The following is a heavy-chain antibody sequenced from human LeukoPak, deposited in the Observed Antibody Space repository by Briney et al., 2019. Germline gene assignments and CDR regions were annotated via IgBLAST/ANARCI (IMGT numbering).Heavy chain of an antibody. Sequence: SETLSLTCTVSGGSISSYYWSWIRQPPGKGLEWIGYIYYSGSTNYNPSLKSRVTISVDTSKNQFSLKLSSVTAADTAMYYCARLSPYYYDSSGYLDAFDIWGQGTMVTVSS. CDR2: IYYSGST. V-gene: IGHV4-59*01. CDR1: GGSISSYY. CDR3: ARLSPYYYDSSGYLDAFDI. D-gene: IGHD3-22*01. J-gene: IGHJ3*02.